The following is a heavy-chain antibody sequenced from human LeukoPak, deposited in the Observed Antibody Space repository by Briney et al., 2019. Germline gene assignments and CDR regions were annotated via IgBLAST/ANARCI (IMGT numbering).Heavy chain of an antibody. CDR1: GFTFSSYG. Sequence: GGSLRLSCAASGFTFSSYGMNWVRQAPGKGLEWVSTIRSSSSSINYADSVKGRFTISRDNAKNSLYLQMNSLRAEDTAVYYCARDGRYFDWLQLFDYWGQGTLVTVSS. CDR2: IRSSSSSI. V-gene: IGHV3-21*01. J-gene: IGHJ4*02. D-gene: IGHD3-9*01. CDR3: ARDGRYFDWLQLFDY.